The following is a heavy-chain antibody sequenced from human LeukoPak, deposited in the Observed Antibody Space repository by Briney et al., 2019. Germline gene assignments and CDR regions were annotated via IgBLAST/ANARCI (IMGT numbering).Heavy chain of an antibody. CDR1: GFTFSTSE. CDR2: ISSTSSHT. J-gene: IGHJ4*02. V-gene: IGHV3-21*04. Sequence: GGSLRLSCAASGFTFSTSEMNWVRQAPGEGLEWVSSISSTSSHTYYGDSVKGRFTISRDNVKNSLYLQMNGLRAEDTAIYYCARVGANGGVLDYWGQGTLVTVSS. CDR3: ARVGANGGVLDY. D-gene: IGHD2-8*02.